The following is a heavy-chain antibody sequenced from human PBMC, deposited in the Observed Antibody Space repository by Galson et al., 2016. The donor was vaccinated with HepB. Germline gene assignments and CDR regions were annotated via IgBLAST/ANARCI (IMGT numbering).Heavy chain of an antibody. V-gene: IGHV3-53*01. D-gene: IGHD6-6*01. CDR1: GFTVSSNY. J-gene: IGHJ3*02. CDR2: IYSDGST. CDR3: ATTRPYSRSVHLGAFDI. Sequence: SLRLSCAVSGFTVSSNYMTWVRQAPGKGLEWVSVIYSDGSTYYADSVKGRFTISRDNFKNTFYLQMNSLRGDDTAVYYCATTRPYSRSVHLGAFDIWGQGTMVTVSS.